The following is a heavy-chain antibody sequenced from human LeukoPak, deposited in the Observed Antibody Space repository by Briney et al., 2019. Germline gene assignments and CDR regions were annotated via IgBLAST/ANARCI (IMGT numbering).Heavy chain of an antibody. Sequence: ASVKVSCKASGYTFTSYDINWVRQATGQGLEWMGWMNPNSGNTGYAQKFQGRVTMTEDTSTDTAYMELSSLRSEDTAVYYCATDLEQNWFDPWGQGTLVTVSS. CDR1: GYTFTSYD. D-gene: IGHD1/OR15-1a*01. CDR2: MNPNSGNT. J-gene: IGHJ5*02. CDR3: ATDLEQNWFDP. V-gene: IGHV1-8*01.